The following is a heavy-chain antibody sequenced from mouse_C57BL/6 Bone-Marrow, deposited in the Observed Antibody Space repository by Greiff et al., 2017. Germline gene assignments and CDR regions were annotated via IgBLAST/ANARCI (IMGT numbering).Heavy chain of an antibody. D-gene: IGHD2-14*01. CDR2: INPGSGGT. V-gene: IGHV1-54*01. J-gene: IGHJ2*01. Sequence: VQLQQSGAELVRPGTSVKVSCKASGYAFTNYLIEWVKQRPGQGLEWIGVINPGSGGTNYNEKFKGKATLTADKSSSTAYMQLSSLTSEDSAVYFCARDYRGYFDYCGQGTTLTVSS. CDR3: ARDYRGYFDY. CDR1: GYAFTNYL.